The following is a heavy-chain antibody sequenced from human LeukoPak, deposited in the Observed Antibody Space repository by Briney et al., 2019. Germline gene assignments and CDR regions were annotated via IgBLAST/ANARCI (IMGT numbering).Heavy chain of an antibody. CDR1: GFTVSSNY. D-gene: IGHD1-26*01. Sequence: PGGSLRLSCAASGFTVSSNYMSWVRQAPGKGLEWVSVIYSGGRTEYADSMKGRFTISRDNSKNTLYLQMNSLRAEDTAVYYCARESGSYYGVTLDYWGQGTLVTVSS. CDR3: ARESGSYYGVTLDY. J-gene: IGHJ4*02. V-gene: IGHV3-66*01. CDR2: IYSGGRT.